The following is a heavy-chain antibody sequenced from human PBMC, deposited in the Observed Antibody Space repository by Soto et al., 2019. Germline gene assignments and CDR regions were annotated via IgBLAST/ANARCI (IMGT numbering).Heavy chain of an antibody. Sequence: PSETLSLTCAVYGGSFSGYYWSWIRQPPGKGLEWIGEINHSGSTNYNPSLKSRVTISVDTSKNQFSLKLSSVTAADTAVYYCALPGDFWSGCLSSYYYYGMDVWGQGTTVTVSS. CDR3: ALPGDFWSGCLSSYYYYGMDV. J-gene: IGHJ6*02. D-gene: IGHD3-3*01. CDR1: GGSFSGYY. V-gene: IGHV4-34*01. CDR2: INHSGST.